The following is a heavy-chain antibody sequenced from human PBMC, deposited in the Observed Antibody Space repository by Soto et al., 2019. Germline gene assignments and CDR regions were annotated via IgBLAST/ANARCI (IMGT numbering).Heavy chain of an antibody. Sequence: HPGGSLRLSCAASGFSLSTNTMHWVRQVPGKGLEWVASISNDGRGKYYADFVKGRFTISRDTANNILYLEMNSLRAEDTSLYYCARVATAMTYDFWGQGTQVTVSS. CDR3: ARVATAMTYDF. CDR2: ISNDGRGK. D-gene: IGHD2-21*02. CDR1: GFSLSTNT. V-gene: IGHV3-30*04. J-gene: IGHJ4*02.